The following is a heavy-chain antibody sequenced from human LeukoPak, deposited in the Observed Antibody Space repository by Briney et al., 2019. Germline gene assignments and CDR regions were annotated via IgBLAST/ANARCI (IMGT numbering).Heavy chain of an antibody. D-gene: IGHD6-13*01. CDR2: ISYDGSNK. Sequence: PGGSLRLSCAASGFTFSSYAMHWVRQAPGKGLEWVAVISYDGSNKYYADSVKGRFTISRDNSKNTLYLQMNSLRAEDTAVYYCARDRGSSSWYYFDYWGQGTLVTASS. J-gene: IGHJ4*02. CDR3: ARDRGSSSWYYFDY. V-gene: IGHV3-30*04. CDR1: GFTFSSYA.